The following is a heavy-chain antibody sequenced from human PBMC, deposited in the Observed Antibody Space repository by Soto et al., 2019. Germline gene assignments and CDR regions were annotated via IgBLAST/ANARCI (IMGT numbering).Heavy chain of an antibody. CDR2: INHSGST. D-gene: IGHD3-3*01. Sequence: SDTLSLTCAVYGGSFSGYYWSWIRQPPGKGLEWIGEINHSGSTNYNPSLKSRVTISVDTSKNQFSLKLSSVTAADTAVYYCARYDFWSGLHYWGQGTLVTVSS. V-gene: IGHV4-34*01. CDR1: GGSFSGYY. J-gene: IGHJ4*02. CDR3: ARYDFWSGLHY.